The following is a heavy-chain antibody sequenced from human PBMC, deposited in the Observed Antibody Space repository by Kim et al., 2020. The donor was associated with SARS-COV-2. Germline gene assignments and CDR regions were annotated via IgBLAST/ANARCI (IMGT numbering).Heavy chain of an antibody. CDR3: ATAHDSSAND. V-gene: IGHV3-7*03. J-gene: IGHJ4*02. D-gene: IGHD3-22*01. CDR2: INENASKK. CDR1: GFSFSNYW. Sequence: GGSLRLSCAASGFSFSNYWMSWVRQAPGKGLEWVANINENASKKFYAASVRGRFTVSRDNAINSLYLHMNSLRAEDTAVYYCATAHDSSANDWGQGTLVTVSS.